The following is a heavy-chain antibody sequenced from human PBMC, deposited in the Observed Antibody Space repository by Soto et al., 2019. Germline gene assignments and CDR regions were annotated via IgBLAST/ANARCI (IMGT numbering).Heavy chain of an antibody. D-gene: IGHD7-27*01. CDR3: AKDAISGNQVWDYFDY. V-gene: IGHV3-23*01. CDR2: FGVGGNYI. Sequence: EVQLLESGGGSVQPGGSLRLSCTASGFTFSNYAMNWVRQAPGKGLEWVSGFGVGGNYIYYADSVKGRFTISRDNSKNTLYLQMNSLRAEDTAVYYCAKDAISGNQVWDYFDYWGQGTPVTVSS. CDR1: GFTFSNYA. J-gene: IGHJ4*02.